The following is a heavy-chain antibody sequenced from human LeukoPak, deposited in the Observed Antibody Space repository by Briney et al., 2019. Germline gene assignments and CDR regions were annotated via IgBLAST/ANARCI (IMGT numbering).Heavy chain of an antibody. CDR2: LHNDGVTT. Sequence: HSGGSLRLSCAASGFTFSSYAMSWVRQGPGQGLQWLSLLHNDGVTTYADSVRGRFTISRDNSNNTLYLKMNVLRAEDTAIYYCAKHRGVHPPYYMDVWGKGTTVTVSS. V-gene: IGHV3-23*03. CDR1: GFTFSSYA. J-gene: IGHJ6*03. D-gene: IGHD3-10*01. CDR3: AKHRGVHPPYYMDV.